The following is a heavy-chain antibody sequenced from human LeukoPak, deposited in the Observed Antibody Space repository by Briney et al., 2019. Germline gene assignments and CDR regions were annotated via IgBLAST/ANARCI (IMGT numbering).Heavy chain of an antibody. V-gene: IGHV3-11*01. J-gene: IGHJ3*02. Sequence: GGSLRLSCAASGFTFSDYYMSWIRQAPGKGLEWVSYISSSGSTIYYADSVKGRFTISRGNAKNSLYLQMNSLRAEDTAVYYCARDTTNCGGDCNAFDIWGQGTMVTVSS. CDR2: ISSSGSTI. D-gene: IGHD2-21*02. CDR3: ARDTTNCGGDCNAFDI. CDR1: GFTFSDYY.